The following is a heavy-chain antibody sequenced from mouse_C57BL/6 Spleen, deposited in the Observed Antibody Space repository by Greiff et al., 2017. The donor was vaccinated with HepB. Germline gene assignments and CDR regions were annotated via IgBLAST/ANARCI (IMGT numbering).Heavy chain of an antibody. CDR1: GYTFTEYT. V-gene: IGHV1-62-2*01. J-gene: IGHJ2*01. Sequence: QVQLKQSGAELVKPGASVKLSCKASGYTFTEYTIHWVKQRSGQGLEWIGWFYPGSGSIKYNEKFKDKATLTADKSSSTVYMELSRLTSEDSAVYFCARHEGGDPIYYYGSSSFDYWGQGTTLTVSS. CDR3: ARHEGGDPIYYYGSSSFDY. CDR2: FYPGSGSI. D-gene: IGHD1-1*01.